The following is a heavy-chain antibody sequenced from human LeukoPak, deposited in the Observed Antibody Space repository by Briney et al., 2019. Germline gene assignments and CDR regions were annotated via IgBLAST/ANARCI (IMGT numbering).Heavy chain of an antibody. Sequence: ASVKVSCKASGYTFTGYYIHWVRQAPGQGLEWMGRINPNSGGPNYAQKFQGRVTMTRDTSISTAYMELSRLRSDDTAVYYCARDTGSGSYRSYYYYDMDVWGQGTTVTVSS. CDR2: INPNSGGP. CDR3: ARDTGSGSYRSYYYYDMDV. CDR1: GYTFTGYY. D-gene: IGHD3-16*02. J-gene: IGHJ6*02. V-gene: IGHV1-2*06.